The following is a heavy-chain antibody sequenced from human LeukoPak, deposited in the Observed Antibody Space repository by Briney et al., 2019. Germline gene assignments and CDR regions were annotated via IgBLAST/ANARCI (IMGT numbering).Heavy chain of an antibody. V-gene: IGHV3-30*01. Sequence: GGSLRLSCAASGFTFSNAWMSWVRQAPGKGLEWVAVISYDGSNKYYADSVKGRFTISRDNSKNTLYLQMNSLRAEDTAVYYCARDGGSSSWPTSSFDYWGQGTLVTVSS. D-gene: IGHD6-13*01. J-gene: IGHJ4*02. CDR2: ISYDGSNK. CDR1: GFTFSNAW. CDR3: ARDGGSSSWPTSSFDY.